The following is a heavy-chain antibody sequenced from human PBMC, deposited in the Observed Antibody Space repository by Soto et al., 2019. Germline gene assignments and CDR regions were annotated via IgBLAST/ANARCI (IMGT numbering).Heavy chain of an antibody. D-gene: IGHD1-7*01. V-gene: IGHV3-48*01. J-gene: IGHJ6*03. Sequence: GGSLRLSCAASGFTFSSYSMNWVRQAPGKGLEWVSYISSSSSTIYYADSVKGRFTISRDNAKKSLYLQMNSLRAEDTAVYYCASTGLWYNWNYAAYYYYMDVWGKGTTVTVSS. CDR2: ISSSSSTI. CDR1: GFTFSSYS. CDR3: ASTGLWYNWNYAAYYYYMDV.